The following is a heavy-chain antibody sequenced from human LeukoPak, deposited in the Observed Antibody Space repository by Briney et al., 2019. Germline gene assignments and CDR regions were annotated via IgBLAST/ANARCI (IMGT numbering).Heavy chain of an antibody. CDR1: GFTFSDYY. Sequence: GGSLRLSCAASGFTFSDYYMSWMRQAPGKGLEWVSYISSSGSTIYYADSVKGRFTISRDNAKNSLYLQMNSLRAEDTAVYYCARAPGGYQLPKHFDYWGQGTLVTVSS. CDR2: ISSSGSTI. CDR3: ARAPGGYQLPKHFDY. D-gene: IGHD2-2*01. J-gene: IGHJ4*02. V-gene: IGHV3-11*01.